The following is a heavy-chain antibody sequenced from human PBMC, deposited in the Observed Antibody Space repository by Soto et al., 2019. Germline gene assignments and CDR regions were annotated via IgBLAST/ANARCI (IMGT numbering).Heavy chain of an antibody. J-gene: IGHJ4*02. Sequence: PSETLSLTCAVSGGSISSSNWWNWVRQPPGKGLEWIGEIYHSGSTNYNPSLKSRVIISLDKSKNQFSLKLSSVTAADTAVYYCARGNYGDYLTTFDYWGQGTLVTVSS. CDR3: ARGNYGDYLTTFDY. V-gene: IGHV4-4*02. CDR1: GGSISSSNW. D-gene: IGHD4-17*01. CDR2: IYHSGST.